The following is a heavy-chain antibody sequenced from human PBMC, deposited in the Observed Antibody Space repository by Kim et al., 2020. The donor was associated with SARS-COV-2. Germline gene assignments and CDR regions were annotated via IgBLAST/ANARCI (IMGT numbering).Heavy chain of an antibody. J-gene: IGHJ4*02. V-gene: IGHV3-30*01. Sequence: YADSVKGRFTISRDNSKNTLYLQMNSLRAEDTAVYYCAREAIAVAAYFDYWGQGTLVTVSS. D-gene: IGHD6-19*01. CDR3: AREAIAVAAYFDY.